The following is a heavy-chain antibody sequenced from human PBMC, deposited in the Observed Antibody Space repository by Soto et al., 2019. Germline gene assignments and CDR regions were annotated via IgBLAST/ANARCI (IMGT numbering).Heavy chain of an antibody. J-gene: IGHJ5*02. D-gene: IGHD2-15*01. CDR2: IKSNRGRT. CDR3: ARVSGSGGSCYKIYWFDP. Sequence: ASVKVSCKAAGYTVTGYYMHWERQAPGQGLEWRGWIKSNRGRTNYAQKFQGRVTMTRDTSISTAYMELRRLRSDDTAVDYCARVSGSGGSCYKIYWFDPSGQ. CDR1: GYTVTGYY. V-gene: IGHV1-2*02.